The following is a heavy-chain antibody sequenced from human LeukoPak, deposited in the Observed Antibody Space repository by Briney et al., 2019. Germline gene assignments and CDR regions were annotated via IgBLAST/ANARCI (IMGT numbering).Heavy chain of an antibody. J-gene: IGHJ4*02. V-gene: IGHV4-4*09. CDR1: GGPISSYY. D-gene: IGHD7-27*01. Sequence: SDTLSLTCTVSGGPISSYYGSWLRQPPGKGLVWIGYIYTSASTNDNPSLKSRVTISVDTSKNQFSLKRRSVTAADTAVYYCARLAGGSKLGFDYWGQGTLVTVSS. CDR3: ARLAGGSKLGFDY. CDR2: IYTSAST.